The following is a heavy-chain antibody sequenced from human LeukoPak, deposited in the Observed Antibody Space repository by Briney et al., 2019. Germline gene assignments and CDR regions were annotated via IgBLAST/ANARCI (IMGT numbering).Heavy chain of an antibody. CDR2: VSGSGGST. CDR3: AKDRRYCSSTSCYGDFDY. CDR1: GFTFSNYA. V-gene: IGHV3-23*01. J-gene: IGHJ4*02. Sequence: GGSLRLSCAASGFTFSNYAMNWARQAPGKGLEWVSGVSGSGGSTYYADSVKGRFTISRDNSKNTLYLQMDSLRAEDTAVYYCAKDRRYCSSTSCYGDFDYWGQGTLVTVSS. D-gene: IGHD2-2*01.